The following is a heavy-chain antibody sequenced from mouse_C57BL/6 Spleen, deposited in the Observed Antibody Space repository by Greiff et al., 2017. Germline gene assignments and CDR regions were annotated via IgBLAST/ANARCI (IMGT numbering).Heavy chain of an antibody. V-gene: IGHV1-9*01. CDR1: GYTFTGYW. CDR2: ILPGSGST. J-gene: IGHJ3*01. CDR3: ARLTDYYGSSRPWFAY. Sequence: QVQLKESGAELMKPGASVKLSCKATGYTFTGYWIEWVKQRPGHGLEWIGEILPGSGSTNYNEKFKGKATFTADTSSNTAYMQLSSLTTEDSAIYYCARLTDYYGSSRPWFAYWGQGTLVTVSA. D-gene: IGHD1-1*01.